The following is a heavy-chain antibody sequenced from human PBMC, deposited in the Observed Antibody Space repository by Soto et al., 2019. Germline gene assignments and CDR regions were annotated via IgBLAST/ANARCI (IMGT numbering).Heavy chain of an antibody. J-gene: IGHJ5*02. CDR1: GYTFTGYY. CDR2: INPNSGGT. D-gene: IGHD5-18*01. V-gene: IGHV1-2*02. Sequence: QVQLVQSGAEVKKPGASVKVSCKASGYTFTGYYMHWVRQAPGQGLEWMGWINPNSGGTNYAQKFQGRVTRIGGTSISTAYMELSRLRSDETAVYYCARGGQWIQLWGVPGLYNWFDPWGQGTLVTVSS. CDR3: ARGGQWIQLWGVPGLYNWFDP.